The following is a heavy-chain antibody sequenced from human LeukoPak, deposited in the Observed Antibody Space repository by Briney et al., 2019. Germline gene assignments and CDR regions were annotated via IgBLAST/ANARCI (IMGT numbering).Heavy chain of an antibody. CDR3: AKDQWPFSYDILTGANAFDI. V-gene: IGHV3-23*01. CDR1: GFTFSSYA. Sequence: QPGGSLRLSCAASGFTFSSYAMSWVRQAPGKGLEWVSAISGSGGSTYYADSVKGRLTISRDNSKNTLYLQMNSLRAEDTAVYYCAKDQWPFSYDILTGANAFDIWGQGTMVTVSS. D-gene: IGHD3-9*01. CDR2: ISGSGGST. J-gene: IGHJ3*02.